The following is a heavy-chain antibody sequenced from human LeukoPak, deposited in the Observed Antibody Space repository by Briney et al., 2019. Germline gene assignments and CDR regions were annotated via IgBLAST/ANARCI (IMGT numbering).Heavy chain of an antibody. Sequence: GGSLRLSCAASGFTFSSYEMNWVRQAPGKGLEWVSYISSSGSTIYYADSVKGRFTISRDNAKNSLYLQMNSLRAEDTAVYYCTRDSEPNGDYVGYFDYWGQGTLVTVSS. CDR3: TRDSEPNGDYVGYFDY. J-gene: IGHJ4*02. D-gene: IGHD4-17*01. CDR2: ISSSGSTI. CDR1: GFTFSSYE. V-gene: IGHV3-48*03.